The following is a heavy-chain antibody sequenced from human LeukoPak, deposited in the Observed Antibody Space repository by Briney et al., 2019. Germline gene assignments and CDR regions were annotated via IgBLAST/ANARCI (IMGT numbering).Heavy chain of an antibody. V-gene: IGHV4-34*01. CDR2: INHSGST. J-gene: IGHJ4*02. CDR3: ARYGGSGTYFFDY. CDR1: GGSFSGYY. Sequence: SETLSLTCAVYGGSFSGYYWSWIRQPPGKGLEWIGEINHSGSTNYNPSLKSRVTISVDTSKNQSSLKLSSVTAADTAVYYCARYGGSGTYFFDYWGRGTLVTVSS. D-gene: IGHD3-10*01.